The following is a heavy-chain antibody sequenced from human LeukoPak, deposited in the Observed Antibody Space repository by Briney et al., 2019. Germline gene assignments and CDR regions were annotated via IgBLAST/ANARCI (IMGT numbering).Heavy chain of an antibody. CDR1: GFSFGSHW. CDR3: ARESWTSSTWTYFDY. J-gene: IGHJ4*02. CDR2: IKKDGSEK. D-gene: IGHD6-13*01. Sequence: PGGSLRLSCIASGFSFGSHWMSWVRQPPGKGLEWVANIKKDGSEKNYVDSVKGRFTISRDNADKSLYLEMDSLRAEDTAVYYCARESWTSSTWTYFDYWGQGTLVTVSS. V-gene: IGHV3-7*03.